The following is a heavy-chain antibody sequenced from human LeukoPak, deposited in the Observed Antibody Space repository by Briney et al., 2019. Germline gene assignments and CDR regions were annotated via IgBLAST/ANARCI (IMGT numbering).Heavy chain of an antibody. CDR1: GGSFTGYY. CDR2: INHSGST. V-gene: IGHV4-34*01. D-gene: IGHD1-26*01. CDR3: AETSALVGATSAFDI. J-gene: IGHJ3*02. Sequence: KSSETLSLTCAVYGGSFTGYYWSWIRQPPGKGLEWIGEINHSGSTNYNPSLKSRVTISVDTSKNQFSLKLSSVTAADTAVYYCAETSALVGATSAFDIWGQGTMVTVSS.